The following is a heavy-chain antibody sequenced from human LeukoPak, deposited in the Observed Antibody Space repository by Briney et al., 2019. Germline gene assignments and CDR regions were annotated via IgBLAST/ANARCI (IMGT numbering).Heavy chain of an antibody. Sequence: SETLSLICSVSGVSMTSYYWSWIRQAPGKAPEWIGYIYSSGSTNYNPSLNSRVTMPLDASKNQFSLKLTFVTAADTAVYYCATRPADGSWYGVFDFWSRGTLVTVSS. J-gene: IGHJ4*01. D-gene: IGHD3-10*01. CDR1: GVSMTSYY. CDR2: IYSSGST. CDR3: ATRPADGSWYGVFDF. V-gene: IGHV4-59*01.